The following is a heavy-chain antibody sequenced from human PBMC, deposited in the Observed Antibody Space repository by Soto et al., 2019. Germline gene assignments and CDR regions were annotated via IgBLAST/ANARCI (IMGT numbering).Heavy chain of an antibody. V-gene: IGHV4-59*12. CDR2: IYYSGST. CDR1: GGSISSYY. D-gene: IGHD3-10*01. Sequence: SETLSLTCTVSGGSISSYYWSWIRQPPGKGLEWIGYIYYSGSTYYNPSLKSRVTISVDTSKDQFSLKLSSVTAADTAVYYCARALRGDVYLRYGSGSSQPFDYWGQGTLVTVSS. CDR3: ARALRGDVYLRYGSGSSQPFDY. J-gene: IGHJ4*02.